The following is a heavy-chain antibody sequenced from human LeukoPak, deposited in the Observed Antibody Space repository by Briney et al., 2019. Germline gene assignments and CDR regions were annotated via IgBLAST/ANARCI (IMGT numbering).Heavy chain of an antibody. CDR1: RCTFSGYA. V-gene: IGHV3-23*01. CDR2: ITGSGSNT. CDR3: AKEASGHIYDYIDY. J-gene: IGHJ4*02. Sequence: PGGSLRLSCAASRCTFSGYAMSWVRQAPGKGREWVSAITGSGSNTYYADSVKGRFTISRDNSKNTLYLQMNSLRADDSAVCYCAKEASGHIYDYIDYWGQGTLVTVSS. D-gene: IGHD3-16*01.